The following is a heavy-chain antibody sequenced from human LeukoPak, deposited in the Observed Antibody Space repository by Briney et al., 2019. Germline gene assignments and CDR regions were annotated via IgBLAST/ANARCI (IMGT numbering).Heavy chain of an antibody. D-gene: IGHD3-10*01. J-gene: IGHJ4*02. Sequence: KPSETLSLTCTVSGGPISSYYWSWIRQPPAKGLEGIGYIYYSGSTNYNPSLKSRVTISVDTSKNQFSLNLSSVTAADTAVYYCARDRPFYFGSGSYYDGFDSWGQGTLVTVSS. CDR1: GGPISSYY. V-gene: IGHV4-59*01. CDR3: ARDRPFYFGSGSYYDGFDS. CDR2: IYYSGST.